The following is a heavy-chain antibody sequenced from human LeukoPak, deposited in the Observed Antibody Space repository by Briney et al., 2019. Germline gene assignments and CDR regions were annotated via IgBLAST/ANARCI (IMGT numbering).Heavy chain of an antibody. CDR2: IYYSGST. D-gene: IGHD3-22*01. J-gene: IGHJ1*01. CDR1: CGSISSSSYY. CDR3: ARRRYYDATGYLH. Sequence: SDTLSLTCTIWCGSISSSSYYWDWIRQYRGKGLEWLETIYYSGSTYYNASRKSRLFISVDPSNNQFSLRVSFVTAGDTPVYYCARRRYYDATGYLHWGQGTLITVSS. V-gene: IGHV4-39*01.